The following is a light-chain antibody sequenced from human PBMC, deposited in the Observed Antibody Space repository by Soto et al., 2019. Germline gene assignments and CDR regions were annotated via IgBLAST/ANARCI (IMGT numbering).Light chain of an antibody. V-gene: IGLV2-14*01. J-gene: IGLJ3*02. CDR3: SSYTTSGTGV. Sequence: QSALTQPASVSGSPGQPITISCSGTSSDVGGYNYVSWYQQNPGKAPKLMIYEVSNRPSGVSNRFSGSKSGNTASLTISGLQAEDEADYYCSSYTTSGTGVFGGGTKLTVL. CDR1: SSDVGGYNY. CDR2: EVS.